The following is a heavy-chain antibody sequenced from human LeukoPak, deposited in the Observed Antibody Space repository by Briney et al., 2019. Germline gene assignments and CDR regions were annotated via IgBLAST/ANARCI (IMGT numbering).Heavy chain of an antibody. J-gene: IGHJ6*02. Sequence: PSETLSLTCAVYGGSLSGYYWSWIRQPPGKGLEWIGEINHSGSTNYNPSLKSRVTISVDTSKNQFSLKLSSVTAADTAVYYCARVDLGGSYYYYYYYGMDVWGQGTTVTVSS. CDR2: INHSGST. CDR3: ARVDLGGSYYYYYYYGMDV. CDR1: GGSLSGYY. V-gene: IGHV4-34*01. D-gene: IGHD1-26*01.